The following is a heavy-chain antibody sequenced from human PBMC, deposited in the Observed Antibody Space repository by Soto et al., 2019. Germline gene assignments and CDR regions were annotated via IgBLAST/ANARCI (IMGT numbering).Heavy chain of an antibody. V-gene: IGHV3-30-3*01. CDR3: ARDYGEDYVFDY. CDR1: GFTFSSYA. CDR2: ISYDGSNK. D-gene: IGHD4-17*01. J-gene: IGHJ4*02. Sequence: QVQLVESGGGVVQPGRSLRLSCAASGFTFSSYAMHWVRQAPGKGLEWVAVISYDGSNKYYADSVKGRFTISRDNSKNTLYLQMNSLRAEDTAVYYCARDYGEDYVFDYWGQGTLVTVSS.